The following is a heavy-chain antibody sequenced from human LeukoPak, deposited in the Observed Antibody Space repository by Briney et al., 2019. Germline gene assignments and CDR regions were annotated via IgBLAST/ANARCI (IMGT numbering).Heavy chain of an antibody. CDR1: GYTFTSYC. V-gene: IGHV1-18*01. CDR3: ARDGALSSSWYVDY. D-gene: IGHD6-13*01. J-gene: IGHJ4*02. Sequence: ASVKVSCKASGYTFTSYCISWVRQAPGQGLEWMGWIRAYNGNTNYAQKLQGRVTMTTDTSTSTAYMELRSLRSDDTAVYYCARDGALSSSWYVDYWGQGTLVAVSS. CDR2: IRAYNGNT.